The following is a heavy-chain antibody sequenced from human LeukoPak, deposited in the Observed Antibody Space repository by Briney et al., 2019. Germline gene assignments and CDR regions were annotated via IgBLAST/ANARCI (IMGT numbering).Heavy chain of an antibody. CDR3: ARDLSRDGCNR. V-gene: IGHV4-34*01. CDR2: INHSGST. Sequence: SSETLSLTCAVYGGSFSGYYWSWIRQPPGKGLEWIGEINHSGSTNYNPSLKSRVTISLDTSKNQFSLKLSSVTAADTAMYYCARDLSRDGCNRWGQGTLVTVSS. D-gene: IGHD5-24*01. CDR1: GGSFSGYY. J-gene: IGHJ5*02.